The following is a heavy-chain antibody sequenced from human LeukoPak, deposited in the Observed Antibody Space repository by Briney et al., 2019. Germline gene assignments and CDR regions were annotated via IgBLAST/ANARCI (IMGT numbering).Heavy chain of an antibody. J-gene: IGHJ3*02. CDR3: AKDTVAIYAFDI. V-gene: IGHV3-23*01. Sequence: HPGGSLRLSCAASGFTFSSYAMSWVRQAPGKGLEWVSAISGSGGSTYYADSVKGRFTISRDNSKNTLYLQMNSLRAEDTAVYYCAKDTVAIYAFDIWGQGTMVTVSS. CDR2: ISGSGGST. D-gene: IGHD5-12*01. CDR1: GFTFSSYA.